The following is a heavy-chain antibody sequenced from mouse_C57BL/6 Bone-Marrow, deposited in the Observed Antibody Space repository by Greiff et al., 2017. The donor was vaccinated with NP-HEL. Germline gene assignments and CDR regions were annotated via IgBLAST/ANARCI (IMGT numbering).Heavy chain of an antibody. CDR2: IYPRSGNT. D-gene: IGHD1-1*01. J-gene: IGHJ3*01. V-gene: IGHV1-81*01. Sequence: QVQLQQSGAELARPGASVKLSCKASGYTFTSYGISWVKQRTGQGLEWIGEIYPRSGNTYYNEKFKGKATLTADKSSSTAYMELRSLTSEDSAVYFCARREYYGSSYRSWFAYWGQGTLVTVSA. CDR3: ARREYYGSSYRSWFAY. CDR1: GYTFTSYG.